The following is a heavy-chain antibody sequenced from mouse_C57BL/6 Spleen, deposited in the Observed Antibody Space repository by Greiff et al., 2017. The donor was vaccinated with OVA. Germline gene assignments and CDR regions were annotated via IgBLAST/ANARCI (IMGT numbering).Heavy chain of an antibody. Sequence: QVQLKQSGAELVMPGASVKLSCKASGYTFTSYWMHWVKQRPGQGLEWIGEIDPSDSYTNYNQKFKGKSTLTVDKSSSTAYMQLSSLTSEDSAVYYCAGGSPDYWGQGTTLTVSS. CDR2: IDPSDSYT. CDR1: GYTFTSYW. V-gene: IGHV1-69*01. J-gene: IGHJ2*01. D-gene: IGHD6-1*01. CDR3: AGGSPDY.